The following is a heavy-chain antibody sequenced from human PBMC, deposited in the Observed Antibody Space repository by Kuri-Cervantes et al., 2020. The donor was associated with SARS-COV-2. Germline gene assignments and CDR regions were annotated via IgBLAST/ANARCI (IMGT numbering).Heavy chain of an antibody. J-gene: IGHJ4*02. CDR1: GFTFNIYA. CDR3: VKDYYGSGINWIFDS. CDR2: ISGSGATT. D-gene: IGHD3-10*01. V-gene: IGHV3-23*01. Sequence: GESLKISCAPAGFTFNIYAMNWVRQGPRKGLEWVSGISGSGATTYYADSVKGRFTISRDNSKKTLYLQMDSLRADDTAVYYCVKDYYGSGINWIFDSWGQGALVTVSS.